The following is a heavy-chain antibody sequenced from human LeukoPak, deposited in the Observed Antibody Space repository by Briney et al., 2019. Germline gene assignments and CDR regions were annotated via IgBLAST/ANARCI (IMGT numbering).Heavy chain of an antibody. D-gene: IGHD6-13*01. CDR2: IYYSGST. Sequence: KASETLSLTCTVSGGSISSYYWSWIRQPPGKGLEWIGYIYYSGSTNYNPSLKSRVTISVETSKNEFSLKLGSVTAADAAVYYCARVTGYRIEDYFDYWGQGTLVTVSS. CDR1: GGSISSYY. V-gene: IGHV4-59*01. J-gene: IGHJ4*02. CDR3: ARVTGYRIEDYFDY.